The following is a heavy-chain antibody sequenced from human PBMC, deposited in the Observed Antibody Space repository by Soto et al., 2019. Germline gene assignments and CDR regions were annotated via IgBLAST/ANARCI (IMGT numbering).Heavy chain of an antibody. CDR2: IYHSWST. Sequence: QVQLQESGPGLVKPSGTLSLTCAVSSGSISSSNCWSWVRQPPGKGLEWIGEIYHSWSTNYNPSLNSRVTISVDKSKNQFSLKLSSVTAADTAVYYCARILYYGQSYYMDVWGKGTTVTVSS. CDR1: SGSISSSNC. D-gene: IGHD2-8*01. J-gene: IGHJ6*03. CDR3: ARILYYGQSYYMDV. V-gene: IGHV4-4*02.